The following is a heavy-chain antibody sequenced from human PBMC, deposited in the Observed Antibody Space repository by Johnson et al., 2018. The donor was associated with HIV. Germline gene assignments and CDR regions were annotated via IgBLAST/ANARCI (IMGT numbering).Heavy chain of an antibody. CDR1: GFTFSSSG. J-gene: IGHJ3*02. D-gene: IGHD1-26*01. CDR3: AKEPAVGYSGSFSGGFDI. Sequence: QVQLVESGGGVVQPGKSLRLSCAASGFTFSSSGMHWVRQAPGKGLEWVAVIWYDGSNKYYADPVKGRFTISRDNSKNTLHLQMTSLRAEDTAVYYCAKEPAVGYSGSFSGGFDIWGQGTMVTVSS. CDR2: IWYDGSNK. V-gene: IGHV3-30*18.